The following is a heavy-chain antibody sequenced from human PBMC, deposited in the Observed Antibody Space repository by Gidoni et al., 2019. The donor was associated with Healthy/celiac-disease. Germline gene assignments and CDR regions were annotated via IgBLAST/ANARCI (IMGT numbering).Heavy chain of an antibody. CDR2: INHSGST. CDR1: GGSFSGYY. J-gene: IGHJ3*02. V-gene: IGHV4-34*01. Sequence: QVQLQQWGAGLLKPSETLSLTCAVYGGSFSGYYWSWIRQPPGKGLEWIGEINHSGSTNYNPSLKSRVTISVDTSKNQFSLKLSSVTAADTAVYYCASRPHNGSGSSRTFDIWGQGTMVTVSS. CDR3: ASRPHNGSGSSRTFDI. D-gene: IGHD3-22*01.